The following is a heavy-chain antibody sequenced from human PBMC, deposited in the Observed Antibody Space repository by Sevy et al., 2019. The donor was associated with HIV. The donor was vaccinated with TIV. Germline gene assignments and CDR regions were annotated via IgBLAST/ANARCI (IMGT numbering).Heavy chain of an antibody. J-gene: IGHJ6*02. CDR3: ARDWGSVDTAMKYYGMDV. V-gene: IGHV6-1*01. CDR1: GDSVSSNSAA. CDR2: TYYRSKWYN. D-gene: IGHD5-18*01. Sequence: SQTLSLTCAISGDSVSSNSAAWNWIRQSPSRGLEWLGRTYYRSKWYNDYAVSVKSRITINPDTSKNQFSLQLNSVTPEDTAVYYCARDWGSVDTAMKYYGMDVWGQGTTVTVSS.